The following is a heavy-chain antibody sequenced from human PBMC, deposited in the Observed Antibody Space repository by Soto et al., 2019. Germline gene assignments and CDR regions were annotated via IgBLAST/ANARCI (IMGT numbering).Heavy chain of an antibody. CDR1: GGSISSYY. D-gene: IGHD3-10*01. CDR3: ARDRGSYGDYYYYGMDV. J-gene: IGHJ6*02. Sequence: SETLSLTCTVSGGSISSYYWSWIRQPPGKGLEWIGYIYYSGSTNYNPSLKSRVTISVDTPKNQFSLKLSSVTAADTAVYYCARDRGSYGDYYYYGMDVWGQGTTVTVS. CDR2: IYYSGST. V-gene: IGHV4-59*01.